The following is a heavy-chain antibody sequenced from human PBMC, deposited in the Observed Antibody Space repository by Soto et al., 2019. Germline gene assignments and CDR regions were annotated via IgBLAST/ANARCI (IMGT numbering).Heavy chain of an antibody. D-gene: IGHD3-22*01. CDR2: ISAYNGNT. CDR1: GYTFTSYG. Sequence: ASVKVSWKASGYTFTSYGISWVRQAPGQGLEWMGWISAYNGNTNYAQKLQGRVTMTTDTSTSTAYMELRSLRSDDTAVYYCARAPPTYYYDSSVSHYWGQRSLDTVSS. V-gene: IGHV1-18*01. J-gene: IGHJ4*02. CDR3: ARAPPTYYYDSSVSHY.